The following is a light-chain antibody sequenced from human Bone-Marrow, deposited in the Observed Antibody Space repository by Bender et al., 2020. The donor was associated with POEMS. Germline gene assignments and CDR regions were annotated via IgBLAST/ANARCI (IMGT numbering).Light chain of an antibody. V-gene: IGLV2-14*03. Sequence: QSALTQPASASGSPGESVTISCTGTSSDVGGYNYVSWYQQHPGKAPKLMIYDVSNRPSGISDRFSGSKSGNTASLTISGLQAEDEGDYYCSSYTSSITLVFGGGTKVTVL. CDR1: SSDVGGYNY. CDR3: SSYTSSITLV. CDR2: DVS. J-gene: IGLJ3*02.